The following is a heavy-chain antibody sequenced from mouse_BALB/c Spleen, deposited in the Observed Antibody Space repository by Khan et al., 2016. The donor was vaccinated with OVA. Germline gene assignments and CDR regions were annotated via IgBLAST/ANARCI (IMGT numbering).Heavy chain of an antibody. D-gene: IGHD2-2*01. CDR1: GSSSSSYG. CDR3: AIIFYGYDWFAY. V-gene: IGHV2-3*01. J-gene: IGHJ3*01. Sequence: QVQLKQSGPGLVAPSQSLSITCTVSGSSSSSYGVSWARQTPGKGLEWLGVIWSDGNTNYHSSLKSILTITKDNSKSQVLLKLNSLQTDDTATDYCAIIFYGYDWFAYWGQGTLVTVSA. CDR2: IWSDGNT.